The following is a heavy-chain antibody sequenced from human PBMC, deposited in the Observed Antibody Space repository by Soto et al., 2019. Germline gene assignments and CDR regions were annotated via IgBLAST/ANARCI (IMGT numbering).Heavy chain of an antibody. Sequence: ASVKVYCKASGYTFTSYAMHWVRQAPGQRLEWMGWINAGNGNTKYSQKFQGRVTITRDTSASTAYMELSSLRAEDTAVYYCARDPPRGYSYGSGPYWGQGTLVTVSS. CDR2: INAGNGNT. CDR1: GYTFTSYA. CDR3: ARDPPRGYSYGSGPY. J-gene: IGHJ4*02. D-gene: IGHD5-18*01. V-gene: IGHV1-3*01.